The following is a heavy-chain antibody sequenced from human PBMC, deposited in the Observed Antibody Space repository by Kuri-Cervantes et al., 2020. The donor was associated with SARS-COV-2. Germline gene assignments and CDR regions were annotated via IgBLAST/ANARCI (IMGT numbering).Heavy chain of an antibody. CDR3: ARRIAAAGTYRFDP. J-gene: IGHJ5*02. CDR2: IYYSGST. D-gene: IGHD6-13*01. CDR1: GGSISSSSYY. V-gene: IGHV4-39*01. Sequence: GSLRLSCTVSGGSISSSSYYWGWIRQPPGKGLEWIGSIYYSGSTYYNPSLKSRVTISVDTSKNQFSLKLSSVTAADTAVYYCARRIAAAGTYRFDPWGQGTLVTVSS.